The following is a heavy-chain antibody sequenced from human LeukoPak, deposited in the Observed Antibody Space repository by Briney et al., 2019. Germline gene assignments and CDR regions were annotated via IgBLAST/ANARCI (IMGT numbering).Heavy chain of an antibody. CDR3: ARSDYSNYYFDY. CDR1: GFTFDDYA. D-gene: IGHD4-11*01. Sequence: GGSLRLSCAASGFTFDDYAMHWGRQAPGKGLEWVSGITWNSDTIGYADSVKGRFTISRDNAKNSLYLQMNSLRAEDTALYYCARSDYSNYYFDYWGQGTLVTVSS. J-gene: IGHJ4*02. V-gene: IGHV3-9*01. CDR2: ITWNSDTI.